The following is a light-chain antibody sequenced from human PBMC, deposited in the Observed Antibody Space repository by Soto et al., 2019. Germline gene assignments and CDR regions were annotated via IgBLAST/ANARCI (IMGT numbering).Light chain of an antibody. Sequence: QSVLTQPPSVSGAPGQRVNISCTGSSSNIGAGYGVHWYQHLPGTAPKLLIYRNSDRPSGVPDRFSGSKSGTSASLAITGLQAEDEADYYCLSYDSSLSGVVFGGGTKVTVL. V-gene: IGLV1-40*01. CDR2: RNS. CDR1: SSNIGAGYG. CDR3: LSYDSSLSGVV. J-gene: IGLJ2*01.